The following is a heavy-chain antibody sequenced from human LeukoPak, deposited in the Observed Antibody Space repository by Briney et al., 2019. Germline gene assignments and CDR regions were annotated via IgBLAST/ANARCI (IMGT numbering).Heavy chain of an antibody. V-gene: IGHV1-18*01. CDR1: GYTFTSYG. Sequence: ASVKVSCKASGYTFTSYGISWVRQAPGQGLEWMGWISAYNGNTNYAQKLQGRVTMTADTSTSTAYMELRSLGSDDTAVYYCARVALGWLADYWGQGTLVTVSS. J-gene: IGHJ4*02. D-gene: IGHD6-19*01. CDR3: ARVALGWLADY. CDR2: ISAYNGNT.